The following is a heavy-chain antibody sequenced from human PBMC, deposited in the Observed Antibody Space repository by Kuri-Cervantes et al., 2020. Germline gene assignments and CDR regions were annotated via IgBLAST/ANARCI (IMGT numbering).Heavy chain of an antibody. V-gene: IGHV3-72*01. Sequence: GESLKISCVGSGFTLSNYWMTWVRQAPGKGLEWLCRIRDKADSYTTVYAASVEGRFIISRDDSKNSMYLQMNSLKSEDTAVYYCAAIRRVMGSWGQGTLVTVSS. D-gene: IGHD5-24*01. J-gene: IGHJ5*02. CDR1: GFTLSNYW. CDR2: IRDKADSYTT. CDR3: AAIRRVMGS.